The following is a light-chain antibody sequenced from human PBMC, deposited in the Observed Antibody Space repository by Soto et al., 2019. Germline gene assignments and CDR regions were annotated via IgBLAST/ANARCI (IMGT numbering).Light chain of an antibody. CDR1: SSDVGGYDS. Sequence: QSALTQPASVSGSPGQSITISCTGTSSDVGGYDSVSWYQQHPGKAPKLMIYEVSNRPSGVSSRFSGSKSGNTASLTISGLQAEDEADYYCSSYTSSSTVGVFGGGTKLPVL. CDR2: EVS. J-gene: IGLJ2*01. CDR3: SSYTSSSTVGV. V-gene: IGLV2-14*01.